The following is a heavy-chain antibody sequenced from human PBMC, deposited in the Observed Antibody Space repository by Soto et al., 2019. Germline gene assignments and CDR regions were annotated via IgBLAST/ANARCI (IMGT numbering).Heavy chain of an antibody. D-gene: IGHD2-2*03. Sequence: QVQLEESGPGLLKPSETLSLTCNVSGTSISGYYWSWIRQSAGKGLEWIGRIYATGTTNYSPSLKSRITMSVDTSKRQLSLNLTSVTAADTGIYYCVRDGSKTLRDWFDPWGRGISVSVSS. CDR1: GTSISGYY. CDR2: IYATGTT. CDR3: VRDGSKTLRDWFDP. V-gene: IGHV4-4*07. J-gene: IGHJ5*02.